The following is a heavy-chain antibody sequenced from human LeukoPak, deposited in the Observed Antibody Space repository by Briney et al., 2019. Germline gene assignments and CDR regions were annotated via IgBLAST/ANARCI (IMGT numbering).Heavy chain of an antibody. CDR2: IIPIFGTA. J-gene: IGHJ4*02. CDR3: ASPSYGGVLNLNFDY. V-gene: IGHV1-69*05. D-gene: IGHD4-23*01. Sequence: GASVKVSCKASGGTFSSYAISWVRQAPGQGLEWMGGIIPIFGTANYAQKFQGRVTITTDESTSTAYMELSSLRSEDTAVYYCASPSYGGVLNLNFDYWGQGTLVTVSS. CDR1: GGTFSSYA.